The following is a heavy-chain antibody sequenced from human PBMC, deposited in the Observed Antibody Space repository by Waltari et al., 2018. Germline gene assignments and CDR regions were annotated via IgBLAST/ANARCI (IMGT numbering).Heavy chain of an antibody. Sequence: VRLAESGGGRVNRGGWRSLSCAASGFCFSRNALKRVRGPPGKGLEWVSAISRGSGYSSSGDTVNGRFTNCRSNTNNELDQQMFNLKAEDTAVYDCAMDYSRRVHSYGLDVWGQGTTVTVSS. V-gene: IGHV3-21*01. CDR2: ISRGSGYS. D-gene: IGHD2-15*01. J-gene: IGHJ6*02. CDR3: AMDYSRRVHSYGLDV. CDR1: GFCFSRNA.